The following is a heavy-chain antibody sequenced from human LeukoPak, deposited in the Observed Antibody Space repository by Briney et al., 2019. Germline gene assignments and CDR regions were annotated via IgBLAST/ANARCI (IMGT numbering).Heavy chain of an antibody. V-gene: IGHV4-59*12. CDR3: AREDIVVVGAFDY. CDR1: GGSISSYY. D-gene: IGHD2-15*01. Sequence: PSETLSLTCTVSGGSISSYYWSWIRQPPGKGLEWIGYIYYSGSTYYNPSLKSRVTISVDTSKNQFSLKPSSVTAADTAVYYCAREDIVVVGAFDYWGQGTLVTVSS. CDR2: IYYSGST. J-gene: IGHJ4*02.